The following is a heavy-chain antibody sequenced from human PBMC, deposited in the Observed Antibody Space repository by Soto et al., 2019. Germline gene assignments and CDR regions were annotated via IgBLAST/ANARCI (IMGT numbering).Heavy chain of an antibody. CDR1: GGSISSSSYY. CDR2: IYYSGST. Sequence: QLQLQESGPGLVKPSETLSLTCTVSGGSISSSSYYWGWIRQPPGKGLEWIGSIYYSGSTYYNPSLKSRVTISVDTSKNQFSLKLSSVTAADTAVYYCARRVLAVAGNKNLRNAFDIWGQGTMVTVSS. J-gene: IGHJ3*02. V-gene: IGHV4-39*01. D-gene: IGHD6-19*01. CDR3: ARRVLAVAGNKNLRNAFDI.